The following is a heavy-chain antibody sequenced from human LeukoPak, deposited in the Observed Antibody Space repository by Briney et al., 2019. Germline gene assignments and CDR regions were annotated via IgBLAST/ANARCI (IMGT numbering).Heavy chain of an antibody. CDR1: GGSIGTGTYY. J-gene: IGHJ5*02. Sequence: SETLSLTCTVSGGSIGTGTYYWSWIRQTPGKGLEYIGYTSDNGNSGNDPSLKGRVSVSIDTSKNQFSLRLRSVTTADTALYYCARSNWNDVGWFDPWGQGILVTVSS. D-gene: IGHD1-1*01. V-gene: IGHV4-61*01. CDR3: ARSNWNDVGWFDP. CDR2: TSDNGNS.